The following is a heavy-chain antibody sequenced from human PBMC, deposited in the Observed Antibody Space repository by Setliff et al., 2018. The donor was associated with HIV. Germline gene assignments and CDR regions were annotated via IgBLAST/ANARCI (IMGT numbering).Heavy chain of an antibody. CDR2: INPDSGGA. CDR1: GYTFTGYY. CDR3: ARDDRAVATIL. J-gene: IGHJ4*02. V-gene: IGHV1-2*06. D-gene: IGHD5-12*01. Sequence: ASVKVSCKAFGYTFTGYYMHWVRQAPGQGLEWMGRINPDSGGANYAQKFQGRVTMTRDTSISTAYMELSSLRSDDTAVYYCARDDRAVATILWGQGTLVTVSS.